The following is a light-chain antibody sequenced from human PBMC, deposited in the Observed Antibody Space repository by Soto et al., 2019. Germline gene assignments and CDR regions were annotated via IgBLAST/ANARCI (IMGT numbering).Light chain of an antibody. CDR2: AAS. V-gene: IGKV1-17*01. J-gene: IGKJ1*01. CDR3: LQHSNYPLT. CDR1: QGSRND. Sequence: DIQMTQFPSSLSASVGDRVTITCRASQGSRNDLAWYQQKPGKAPKRLIYAASSLQSGGPSRFSGSGSGTECTLAISSLQPEDFATFYCLQHSNYPLTFGQGTKVEIK.